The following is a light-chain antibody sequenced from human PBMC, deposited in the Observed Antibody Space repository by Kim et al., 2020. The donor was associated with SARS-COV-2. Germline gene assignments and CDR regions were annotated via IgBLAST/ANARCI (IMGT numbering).Light chain of an antibody. CDR1: QSVSSN. V-gene: IGKV3-15*01. CDR3: QQYNNWPPDT. CDR2: GAS. J-gene: IGKJ5*01. Sequence: EIVMTQSPATLSLSPGERATLSCRASQSVSSNLAWYQQKPGQAPRLLIYGASTRATGIPARFSGSGSGTEFTLTISSLQSEDFAVYCCQQYNNWPPDTFGQGTRLEIK.